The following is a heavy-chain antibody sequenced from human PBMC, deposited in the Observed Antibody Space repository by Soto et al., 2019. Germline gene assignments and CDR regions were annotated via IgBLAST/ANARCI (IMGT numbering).Heavy chain of an antibody. CDR1: GFTFSSYS. V-gene: IGHV3-21*01. D-gene: IGHD2-2*01. Sequence: PGGSLRLSCAASGFTFSSYSMNWVRQAPGKGLEWVSSISSSSSYIYYADSAKGRFTISRDNAKNSLYLQMNSLRAEDTAVYYCARGPSRTSHCYDYWGQGTLVTVSS. CDR3: ARGPSRTSHCYDY. CDR2: ISSSSSYI. J-gene: IGHJ4*02.